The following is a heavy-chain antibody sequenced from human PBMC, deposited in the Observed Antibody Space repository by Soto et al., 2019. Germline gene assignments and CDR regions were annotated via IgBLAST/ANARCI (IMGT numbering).Heavy chain of an antibody. D-gene: IGHD3-3*01. CDR2: LYHSGST. CDR1: GYPINSGYY. J-gene: IGHJ4*02. Sequence: SETLSLTCAVSGYPINSGYYWGWIRQSPGKGLEWIGSLYHSGSTYYNPSLKSRVTISVDSSKNQFSLRLTSETAADTAVHYCSRNSYYAFWSGYQRGLDLGGQGTLVAVSS. CDR3: SRNSYYAFWSGYQRGLDL. V-gene: IGHV4-38-2*01.